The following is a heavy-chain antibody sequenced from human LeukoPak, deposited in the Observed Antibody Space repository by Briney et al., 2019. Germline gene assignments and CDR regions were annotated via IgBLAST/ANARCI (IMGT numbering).Heavy chain of an antibody. J-gene: IGHJ4*02. CDR2: ISYDGSNK. Sequence: PGGSLRLSCAASGFTFSSYAMHWVRQAPGKGLEWVAVISYDGSNKYYADSVKGRFTISRDNSKNTLYLQMNSLRAEDTAVYYCAKDQTDSIVGATMFDYWGQGTLVTVSS. D-gene: IGHD1-26*01. CDR1: GFTFSSYA. V-gene: IGHV3-30-3*01. CDR3: AKDQTDSIVGATMFDY.